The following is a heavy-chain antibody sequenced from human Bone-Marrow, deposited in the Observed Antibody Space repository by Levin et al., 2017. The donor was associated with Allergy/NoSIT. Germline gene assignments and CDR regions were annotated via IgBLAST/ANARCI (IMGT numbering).Heavy chain of an antibody. Sequence: SETLSLTCTVSGASISSFYWSWIRQPPGKGLEWIGYIYYSGSTNYIPSLKSRVSMSADMSRNQVYLTMSSVTAADTAVYYCARQAVPAAMNGFDSWGQGTLVTVSS. CDR2: IYYSGST. J-gene: IGHJ5*01. D-gene: IGHD2-2*01. CDR3: ARQAVPAAMNGFDS. CDR1: GASISSFY. V-gene: IGHV4-59*08.